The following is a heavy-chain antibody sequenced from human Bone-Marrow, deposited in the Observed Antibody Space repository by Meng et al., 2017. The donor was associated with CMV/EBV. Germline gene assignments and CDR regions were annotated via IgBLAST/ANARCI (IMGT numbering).Heavy chain of an antibody. J-gene: IGHJ4*02. CDR1: GYSFTSYW. Sequence: GESLKISCKGSGYSFTSYWIGWVRQMPGKGLEWMGIIYPGDSDTRYSPSFQGQVTISADKSISTAYLQWSSLKASDTAMYYCARKIEMATISGYFDYWGQGTLVSVSS. CDR2: IYPGDSDT. D-gene: IGHD5-24*01. V-gene: IGHV5-51*01. CDR3: ARKIEMATISGYFDY.